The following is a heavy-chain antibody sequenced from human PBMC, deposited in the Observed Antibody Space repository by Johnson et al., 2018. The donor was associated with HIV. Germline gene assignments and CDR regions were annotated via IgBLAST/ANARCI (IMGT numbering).Heavy chain of an antibody. CDR1: GFTFSSYA. J-gene: IGHJ3*02. CDR3: ASPDYERYYGAFDI. CDR2: SNSDGSRT. Sequence: EQLVESGGGVVQPGRSLRLSCAASGFTFSSYAMHWVRQAPGKGLVWVSRSNSDGSRTNYADSVKGRFTISRDKAKNTLHLQMNSLRAEDTAVYYCASPDYERYYGAFDIWGQGTMVTVSS. D-gene: IGHD3-10*01. V-gene: IGHV3-74*02.